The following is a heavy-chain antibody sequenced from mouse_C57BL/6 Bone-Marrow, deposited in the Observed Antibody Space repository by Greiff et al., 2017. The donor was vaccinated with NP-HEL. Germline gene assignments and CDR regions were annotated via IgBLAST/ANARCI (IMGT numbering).Heavy chain of an antibody. V-gene: IGHV1-59*01. Sequence: QVQLQQSGAELVRPGTSVKLSCKASGYTFTSYWMHWVKQRPGQGLEWIGVIDPSDSYTNYNQKFKGKATLTVDTSSSTAYMQLSSLTSEDSAVYYCARKEGYYGFDYWGQGTTLTVSS. CDR1: GYTFTSYW. J-gene: IGHJ2*01. CDR3: ARKEGYYGFDY. CDR2: IDPSDSYT. D-gene: IGHD2-1*01.